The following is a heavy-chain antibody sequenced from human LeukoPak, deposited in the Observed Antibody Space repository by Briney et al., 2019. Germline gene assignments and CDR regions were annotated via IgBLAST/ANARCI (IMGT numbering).Heavy chain of an antibody. CDR1: GGSISDSSYY. D-gene: IGHD1-7*01. Sequence: TSETLSLTCTVSGGSISDSSYYWGWIRQPPGEGLEWIGSIYYTGGTYDNPSLKSRLTIPLDTSKNQFSLKLSSVTAADTAVYYCTKERAGTIVDYWGQGTLVTVSS. J-gene: IGHJ4*02. V-gene: IGHV4-39*02. CDR2: IYYTGGT. CDR3: TKERAGTIVDY.